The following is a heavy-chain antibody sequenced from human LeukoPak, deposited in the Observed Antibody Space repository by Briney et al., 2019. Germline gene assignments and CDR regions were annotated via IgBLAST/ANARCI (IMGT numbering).Heavy chain of an antibody. CDR3: TRSPGWWSLDY. CDR1: GDSISGANW. J-gene: IGHJ4*02. V-gene: IGHV4-4*02. Sequence: SETLSLTCAVSGDSISGANWWNWVRQSPGKGLDWIGEISHGGSTKCNPSLKNRATISKDNSKNQFSLKLNSVTAADTAVYFCTRSPGWWSLDYWGQGALVTVSS. CDR2: ISHGGST. D-gene: IGHD2-8*02.